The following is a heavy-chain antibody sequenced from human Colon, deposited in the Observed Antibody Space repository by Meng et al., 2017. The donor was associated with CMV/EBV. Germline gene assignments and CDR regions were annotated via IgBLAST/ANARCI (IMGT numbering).Heavy chain of an antibody. CDR1: GNTLSTDV. CDR3: ATGGSPFFNP. V-gene: IGHV1-18*01. D-gene: IGHD3-10*01. Sequence: QLVQSKTEVKKPGDSVKVSCKASGNTLSTDVISWVRQAPGQGLEWMGWISANNGNTNYGKKFQGRVTMTTDTSTNTAYMELRSLRSDDTAVYYCATGGSPFFNPWGQGTLVTVSS. J-gene: IGHJ5*02. CDR2: ISANNGNT.